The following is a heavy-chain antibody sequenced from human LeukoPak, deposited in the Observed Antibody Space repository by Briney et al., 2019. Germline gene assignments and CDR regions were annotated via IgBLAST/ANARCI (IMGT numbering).Heavy chain of an antibody. J-gene: IGHJ4*02. CDR3: ARDRDIVVHQPSY. CDR1: GTSISRTNW. D-gene: IGHD2-15*01. Sequence: PSDTLSLTCAVSGTSISRTNWWSWVRQTPGKGLEWIGEIYYSGNTNYNPSLKSRVTISIDKSKNQFSLNLTSVTAADTAVYYCARDRDIVVHQPSYWGQGALVTVSS. CDR2: IYYSGNT. V-gene: IGHV4-4*02.